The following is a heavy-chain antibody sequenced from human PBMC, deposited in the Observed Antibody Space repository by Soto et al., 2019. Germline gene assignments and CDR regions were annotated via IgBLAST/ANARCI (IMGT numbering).Heavy chain of an antibody. V-gene: IGHV1-8*02. J-gene: IGHJ6*02. CDR3: AKEAAYYYYGMDV. CDR1: GYTFTSYG. CDR2: MNPNSGDT. Sequence: QVQLVQSGAEVKKPGASVKVSCKASGYTFTSYGINWVRQATGQGLEWVGWMNPNSGDTDYAQKFQGRVNMNGDTSINTVYMELTSLRTEDTSVYYCAKEAAYYYYGMDVWGQGTTVTVSS. D-gene: IGHD2-15*01.